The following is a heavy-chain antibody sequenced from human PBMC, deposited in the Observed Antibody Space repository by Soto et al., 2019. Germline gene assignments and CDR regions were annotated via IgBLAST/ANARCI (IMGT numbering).Heavy chain of an antibody. Sequence: SETLSLTCAVSGGSFSYYYWSWIRQPPGKGLEWIGEIDHSGSPDYNPSLKSRVTMSVDSSKSQFSLNLTSVTAAHSAIYFCARPRPDSAGSSLGRRLDVWGHGTTLTVSS. CDR2: IDHSGSP. CDR1: GGSFSYYY. CDR3: ARPRPDSAGSSLGRRLDV. D-gene: IGHD3-10*01. J-gene: IGHJ6*02. V-gene: IGHV4-34*01.